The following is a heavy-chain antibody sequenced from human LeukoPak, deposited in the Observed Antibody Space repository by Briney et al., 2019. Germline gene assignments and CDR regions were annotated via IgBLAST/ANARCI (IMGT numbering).Heavy chain of an antibody. J-gene: IGHJ4*02. CDR1: GGSISSGGYY. CDR2: IYPSGST. Sequence: SETLSLTCTVSGGSISSGGYYWSWIRQPPGKGLEWIGYIYPSGSTFYNPSLKSRVSISIDRSKNQFSLRLSSVTAADTAVYYCARVVSGDYGDYWGQGTLVTVSS. CDR3: ARVVSGDYGDY. D-gene: IGHD7-27*01. V-gene: IGHV4-30-2*01.